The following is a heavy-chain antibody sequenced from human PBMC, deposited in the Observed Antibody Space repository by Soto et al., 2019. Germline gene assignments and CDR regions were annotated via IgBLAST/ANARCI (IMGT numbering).Heavy chain of an antibody. CDR2: ISSTSSYI. CDR3: VRDGRLQLKGEFFDH. J-gene: IGHJ5*02. D-gene: IGHD2-21*02. CDR1: GFSFSSHA. V-gene: IGHV3-21*06. Sequence: DVQLVESGGGLVKPGGSLRLSYAASGFSFSSHAMNWVLQAPGMGLEWVSSISSTSSYIHHAASVKGRVTISRDNAKSSLYLQLDGLRVDDTGVYYCVRDGRLQLKGEFFDHWGQGILVTVSS.